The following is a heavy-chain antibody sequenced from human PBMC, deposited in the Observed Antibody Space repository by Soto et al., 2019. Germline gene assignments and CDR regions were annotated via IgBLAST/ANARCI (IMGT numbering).Heavy chain of an antibody. J-gene: IGHJ4*02. D-gene: IGHD3-10*01. CDR3: ARSPITMVRERYYFDY. CDR2: IYYSGST. V-gene: IGHV4-59*01. CDR1: GGSISSYY. Sequence: SETLSLTCTVSGGSISSYYWSWIRQPPGKGLEWIGYIYYSGSTNYNPSLKSRVTISVDTSKNQFSLKLSSVTAADTAVYYCARSPITMVRERYYFDYWGQGTLVTVSS.